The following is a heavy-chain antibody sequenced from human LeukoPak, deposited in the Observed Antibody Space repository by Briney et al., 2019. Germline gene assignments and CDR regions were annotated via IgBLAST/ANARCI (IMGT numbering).Heavy chain of an antibody. J-gene: IGHJ4*02. CDR1: GGTFSSYA. CDR3: ARVASYSSGWSIDY. D-gene: IGHD6-19*01. V-gene: IGHV1-69*13. Sequence: ASVKVSCKASGGTFSSYAISWVRQAPGQGLEWMGGIIPIFGTANYAQKFQGRVTITADESTSTAYMELSSLRSEDTAVYYCARVASYSSGWSIDYWGQGTLVTVSS. CDR2: IIPIFGTA.